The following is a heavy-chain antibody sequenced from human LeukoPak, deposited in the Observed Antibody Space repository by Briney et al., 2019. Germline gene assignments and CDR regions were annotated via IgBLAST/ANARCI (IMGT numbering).Heavy chain of an antibody. D-gene: IGHD6-19*01. CDR3: AHSKAVAGFGTFDY. Sequence: GGSLRLSCVTSGFTFSHYGMHWVRQLPGKGLEWVAAISFDAEGDYHAASVKGRFTISRDNSKNTLYLHMNSQRAQDTAIYYCAHSKAVAGFGTFDYWGQGTLVTVSS. CDR1: GFTFSHYG. J-gene: IGHJ4*02. V-gene: IGHV3-30*03. CDR2: ISFDAEGD.